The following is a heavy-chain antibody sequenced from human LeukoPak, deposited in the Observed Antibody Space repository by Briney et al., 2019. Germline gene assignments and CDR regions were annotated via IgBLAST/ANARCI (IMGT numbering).Heavy chain of an antibody. CDR2: ISSSGSTI. J-gene: IGHJ4*02. CDR1: GFTFSSYS. Sequence: GGSLRLSCAASGFTFSSYSMNWVRQAPGKGLEWVSYISSSGSTIYYADSVKGRFTISRDNAKNSLYLQMNSLRAEDTAVYYCARAPSRRSGFFDYWGQGTLVTVSS. V-gene: IGHV3-48*04. CDR3: ARAPSRRSGFFDY. D-gene: IGHD6-19*01.